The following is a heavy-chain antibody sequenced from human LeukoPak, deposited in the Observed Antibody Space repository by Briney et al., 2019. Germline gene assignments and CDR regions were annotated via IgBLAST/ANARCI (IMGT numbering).Heavy chain of an antibody. D-gene: IGHD3-9*01. J-gene: IGHJ4*02. Sequence: GGSLRLSCAASGFTFSNYGIHWVRQAPGKGLEWVAFIRYDGNNKYYADSVKGRFTISRDNSKNTLYLQMNSLRAEDTAVYYCAKEGRLRYFDWLLYFPDNRGQGTLVTVSS. CDR3: AKEGRLRYFDWLLYFPDN. V-gene: IGHV3-30*02. CDR2: IRYDGNNK. CDR1: GFTFSNYG.